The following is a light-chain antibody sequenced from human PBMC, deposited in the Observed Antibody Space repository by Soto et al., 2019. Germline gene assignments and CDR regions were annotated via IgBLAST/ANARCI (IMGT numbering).Light chain of an antibody. CDR1: SSDVGAYNY. Sequence: QSALTQPASVSGSPGQSITISCTGTSSDVGAYNYVSWYQQHPGKAPKIVIYDVSNRPSGVSNRFSGSKSGNTASLTISGLQAEDEADYYCSSFTTSTTRVFGAGTKLTVL. V-gene: IGLV2-14*01. CDR2: DVS. J-gene: IGLJ2*01. CDR3: SSFTTSTTRV.